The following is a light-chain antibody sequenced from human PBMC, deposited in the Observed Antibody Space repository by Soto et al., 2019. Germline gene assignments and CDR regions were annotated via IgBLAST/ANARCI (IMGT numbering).Light chain of an antibody. CDR3: VTSHSSLSPVV. Sequence: QSALTQPPSLSAAPGQKVSISCSGSSSNIGNNYVSWYQHPPGTAPRHLIFDNDNRPSGIPDRFSGSKSGTSATLGITGLQTGDEADYYCVTSHSSLSPVVFGGGTKLTVL. J-gene: IGLJ2*01. CDR2: DND. V-gene: IGLV1-51*01. CDR1: SSNIGNNY.